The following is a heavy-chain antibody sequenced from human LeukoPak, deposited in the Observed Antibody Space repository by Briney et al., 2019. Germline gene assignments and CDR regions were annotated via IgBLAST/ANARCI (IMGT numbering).Heavy chain of an antibody. CDR2: ISGSGGST. V-gene: IGHV3-23*01. J-gene: IGHJ3*02. CDR1: GFTFSSYA. CDR3: AKDLTMIVVEGAFDI. D-gene: IGHD3-22*01. Sequence: GRSLRLSSAAAGFTFSSYAMSWVRQAPRKWLEWVSAISGSGGSTYYADSVKGQFTISRDNSKNTLYLQMNSLRAEDTAVYYCAKDLTMIVVEGAFDIWGQGTMVTVSS.